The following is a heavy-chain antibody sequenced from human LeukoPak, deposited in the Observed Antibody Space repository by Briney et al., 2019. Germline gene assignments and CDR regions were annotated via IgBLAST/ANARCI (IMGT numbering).Heavy chain of an antibody. D-gene: IGHD2-2*01. Sequence: SETLSLTCTVSGGSISSSGYYWSWIRQHPGKGLEWIGYIYYSGSTYYNPSLKSRVTISVDTSKNQFSLKLSSVTAADTAVYYCARIHCSSTSCYHPYFDYWGQGTLVTVSS. V-gene: IGHV4-31*03. J-gene: IGHJ4*02. CDR1: GGSISSSGYY. CDR3: ARIHCSSTSCYHPYFDY. CDR2: IYYSGST.